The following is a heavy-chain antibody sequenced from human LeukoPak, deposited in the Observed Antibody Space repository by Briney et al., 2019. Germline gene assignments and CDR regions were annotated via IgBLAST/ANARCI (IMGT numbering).Heavy chain of an antibody. V-gene: IGHV5-51*01. CDR3: ARRGYCSSTSCYAGDAFDI. CDR1: GYSFTGSG. D-gene: IGHD2-2*01. J-gene: IGHJ3*02. Sequence: GESLRIAGMGFGYSFTGSGIGWVRQLPGKGLDWMGIIYLVDSDTRYSPSFQGQVTISADKSISTAYLQWSSLKASDTAMYYCARRGYCSSTSCYAGDAFDIWGQGTMVTVSS. CDR2: IYLVDSDT.